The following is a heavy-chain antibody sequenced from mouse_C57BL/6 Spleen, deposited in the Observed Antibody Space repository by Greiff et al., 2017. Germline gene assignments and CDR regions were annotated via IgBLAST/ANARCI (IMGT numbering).Heavy chain of an antibody. Sequence: VQLQQPGAELVMPGASVKLSCKASGYTFTSYWMHWVKQRPGQGLEWIGEIDPSDSYTNYNQKFKGKSTLTVDKSSSTAYMQLSSLTSEDSAVYYCARGGNYYFDYWGQGTTLTVSS. D-gene: IGHD2-1*01. V-gene: IGHV1-69*01. CDR1: GYTFTSYW. J-gene: IGHJ2*01. CDR2: IDPSDSYT. CDR3: ARGGNYYFDY.